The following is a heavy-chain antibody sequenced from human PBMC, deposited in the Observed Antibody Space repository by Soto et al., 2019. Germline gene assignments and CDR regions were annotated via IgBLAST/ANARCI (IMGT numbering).Heavy chain of an antibody. J-gene: IGHJ4*02. Sequence: SETLSLTCTVSGGSISSYYWSWIRQPPRKGLEWIGYIYYSGSTKYADSVKGRFTISRDNAKNTLFLQMDSLRADDTSVYYCTRNSSWYYFDYWGQGTLVTVSS. CDR2: IYYSGST. D-gene: IGHD6-13*01. V-gene: IGHV4-59*08. CDR3: TRNSSWYYFDY. CDR1: GGSISSYY.